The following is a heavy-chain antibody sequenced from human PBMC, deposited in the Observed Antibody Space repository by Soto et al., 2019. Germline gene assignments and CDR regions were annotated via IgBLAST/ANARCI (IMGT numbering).Heavy chain of an antibody. Sequence: GGSLRLSCAAAGFSFSGYGMQWVRQAPGKGLEWVAVISYDGSNKYYADSVKDRFTISRDNSKKTLYLQMNSLRADDTAVYYCVAGQYFFDYCGQGTLVTVSS. CDR3: VAGQYFFDY. V-gene: IGHV3-30*03. J-gene: IGHJ4*02. D-gene: IGHD6-19*01. CDR1: GFSFSGYG. CDR2: ISYDGSNK.